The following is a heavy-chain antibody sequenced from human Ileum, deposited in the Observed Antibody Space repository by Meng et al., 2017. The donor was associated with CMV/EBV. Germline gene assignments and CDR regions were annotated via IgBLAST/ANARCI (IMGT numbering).Heavy chain of an antibody. V-gene: IGHV3-23*01. Sequence: SCAASGFTFSSYAMSWVRQAPGNGLEWVSAISGSGGSTHFADSVRGRFTISRDNSKNTLYLQMNSLRAEDTAVYYCLYDFWSGGGLRWGQGTLVTVSS. CDR3: LYDFWSGGGLR. D-gene: IGHD3-3*01. J-gene: IGHJ4*02. CDR2: ISGSGGST. CDR1: GFTFSSYA.